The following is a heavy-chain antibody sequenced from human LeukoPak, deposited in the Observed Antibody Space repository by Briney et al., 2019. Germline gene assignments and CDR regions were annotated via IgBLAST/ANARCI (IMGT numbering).Heavy chain of an antibody. CDR3: TTDDYGY. Sequence: GGSLRLSCAASGFTFSNTWMSWVRQAPGKGLEWVGRIQRKTDGWTTDYAAPVKGRFTISRDDSKNTLYLQMNSLKTEDTAVYYCTTDDYGYWGQGTLVNVSS. J-gene: IGHJ4*02. CDR2: IQRKTDGWTT. V-gene: IGHV3-15*01. D-gene: IGHD4-17*01. CDR1: GFTFSNTW.